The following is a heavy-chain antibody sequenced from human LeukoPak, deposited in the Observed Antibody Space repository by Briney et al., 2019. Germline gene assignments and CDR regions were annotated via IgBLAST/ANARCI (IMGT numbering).Heavy chain of an antibody. CDR2: INPNSGGT. J-gene: IGHJ4*02. CDR1: GYTFTGYY. Sequence: ASVKVSCKASGYTFTGYYMHWVRQAPGQGLEWMGWINPNSGGTNYAQKFQGRVTMTRDTSISTAYMELSRLTSNDTAVYTCARDPSTSYYLDYWGRGTLVTVSP. CDR3: ARDPSTSYYLDY. D-gene: IGHD6-6*01. V-gene: IGHV1-2*02.